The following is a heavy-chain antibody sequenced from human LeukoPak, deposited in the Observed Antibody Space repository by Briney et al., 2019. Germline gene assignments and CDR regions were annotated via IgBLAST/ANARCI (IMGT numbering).Heavy chain of an antibody. CDR3: AREGDCSSTSCYKVTWFDP. V-gene: IGHV1-69*05. D-gene: IGHD2-2*02. CDR1: GGTFSSYA. CDR2: IIPIFGTA. Sequence: ASVKVSCKASGGTFSSYAISWVRQAPGQGLEWMGGIIPIFGTANYAQKFQGRVTITTDESTSTAYMELSSLRSEDTAVYYCAREGDCSSTSCYKVTWFDPWGQGTLVTVSS. J-gene: IGHJ5*02.